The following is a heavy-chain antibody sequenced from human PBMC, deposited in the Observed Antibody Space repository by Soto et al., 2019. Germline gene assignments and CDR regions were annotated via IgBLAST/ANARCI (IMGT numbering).Heavy chain of an antibody. CDR3: ARGSGGDSYGNNWFDP. CDR2: ISYDGSNK. CDR1: GFTFSSYA. D-gene: IGHD5-18*01. J-gene: IGHJ5*02. Sequence: GGSLRLSCAASGFTFSSYAMHWVRQAPGKGLEWVAVISYDGSNKYYADSVKGRFTISRDNSKNTLYLQMNSLRAEDTAVYYCARGSGGDSYGNNWFDPWGQGTLVTVSS. V-gene: IGHV3-30-3*01.